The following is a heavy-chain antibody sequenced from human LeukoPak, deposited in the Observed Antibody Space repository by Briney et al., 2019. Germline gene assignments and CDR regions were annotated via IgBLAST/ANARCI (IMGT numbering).Heavy chain of an antibody. D-gene: IGHD5-12*01. V-gene: IGHV1-69*13. J-gene: IGHJ3*02. CDR3: ARDLGYSGYGSAFDI. CDR1: GGTFSSYA. Sequence: ASVKVSCKASGGTFSSYAISWVRQAPGQGLEWMGGIIPIFGTANYAQKFQGRVTITADESTSTAYMELSSLRSEDTAVYYCARDLGYSGYGSAFDIWGQGTMVTVSS. CDR2: IIPIFGTA.